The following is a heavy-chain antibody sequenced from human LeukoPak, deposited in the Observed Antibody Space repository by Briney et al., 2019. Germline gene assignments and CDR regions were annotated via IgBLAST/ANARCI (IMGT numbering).Heavy chain of an antibody. Sequence: GGSLRLSCAASGFTFSSYAMHWVRQAPGKGLEWVAVISYDGSNKYYADSEKGRFTISRDNSKNTLYLQMNSLRAEDTAVYYCARGEIVPAAIMGNWGQGTLVTVSS. J-gene: IGHJ1*01. V-gene: IGHV3-30-3*01. D-gene: IGHD2-2*02. CDR3: ARGEIVPAAIMGN. CDR2: ISYDGSNK. CDR1: GFTFSSYA.